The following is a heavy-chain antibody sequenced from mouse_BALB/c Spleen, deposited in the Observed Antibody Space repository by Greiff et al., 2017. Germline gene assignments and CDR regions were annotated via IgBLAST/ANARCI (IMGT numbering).Heavy chain of an antibody. CDR1: GFNIKDYY. V-gene: IGHV14-4*02. CDR3: NAFYDYDAFAY. J-gene: IGHJ3*01. Sequence: DQLQQSGAELVRSGASVKLSCTASGFNIKDYYMHWVKQRPEQGLEWIGWIDPENGDTEYAPKFQGKATMTADTSSNTAYLQLSSLTSEDTAVYYCNAFYDYDAFAYWGQGTLVTVSA. CDR2: IDPENGDT. D-gene: IGHD2-4*01.